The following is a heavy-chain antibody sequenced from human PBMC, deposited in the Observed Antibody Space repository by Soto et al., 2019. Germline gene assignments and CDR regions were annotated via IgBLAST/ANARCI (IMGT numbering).Heavy chain of an antibody. CDR1: GFTFSDYY. Sequence: PGGSLRLSCAASGFTFSDYYMSWIRQAPGKGLEWVSYISSSSSYTNYADSVKGRFTISRDNAKNSLYLQMNSLRAEDTAVYYCARALQDIVVVPAEWGQGTLVTVSS. CDR2: ISSSSSYT. D-gene: IGHD2-2*01. CDR3: ARALQDIVVVPAE. J-gene: IGHJ4*02. V-gene: IGHV3-11*06.